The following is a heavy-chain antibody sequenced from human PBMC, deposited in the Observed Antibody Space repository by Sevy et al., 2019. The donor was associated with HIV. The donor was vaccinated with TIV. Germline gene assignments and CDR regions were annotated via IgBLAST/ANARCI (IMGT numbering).Heavy chain of an antibody. D-gene: IGHD6-13*01. V-gene: IGHV3-30-3*01. CDR1: GFAFSSHA. CDR2: ISYEGTEP. Sequence: GGSLRLSCAASGFAFSSHAMHWVRQAPGKGLEWVAVISYEGTEPFHAASVEGRFTISRDNSKNMLSLQINSLRPEDTAVYFCARDGGYSIKWYPLYWGHGTLVTVSS. CDR3: ARDGGYSIKWYPLY. J-gene: IGHJ4*01.